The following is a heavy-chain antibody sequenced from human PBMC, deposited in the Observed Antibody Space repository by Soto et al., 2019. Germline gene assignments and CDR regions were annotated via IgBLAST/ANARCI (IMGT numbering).Heavy chain of an antibody. D-gene: IGHD3-22*01. CDR3: ARAPRDYYDTEGFDY. V-gene: IGHV3-48*03. CDR1: GFTFSSYE. J-gene: IGHJ4*02. CDR2: ISSSGSTI. Sequence: EVQLVESGGGLVQPGGSLRLSCAASGFTFSSYEMNWVRQAPGKGLEWVSYISSSGSTIYYADSVKGRFTISRDNAKNSLYLQMNSLRAEDTAVYYCARAPRDYYDTEGFDYWGQGTLVTVSS.